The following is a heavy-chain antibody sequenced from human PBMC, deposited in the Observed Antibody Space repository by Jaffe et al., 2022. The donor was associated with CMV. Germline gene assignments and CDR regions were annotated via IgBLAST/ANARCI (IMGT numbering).Heavy chain of an antibody. J-gene: IGHJ4*02. D-gene: IGHD4-17*01. CDR1: GFTFSSYA. Sequence: EVQLLESGGGLVQPGGSLRLSCAASGFTFSSYAMSWVRQAPGKGLEWVSAISGSGGSTYYADSVKGRFTISRDNSKNTLYLQMNSLRAEDTAVYYCAQGGWGDYFHDYWGQGTLVTVSS. CDR2: ISGSGGST. CDR3: AQGGWGDYFHDY. V-gene: IGHV3-23*01.